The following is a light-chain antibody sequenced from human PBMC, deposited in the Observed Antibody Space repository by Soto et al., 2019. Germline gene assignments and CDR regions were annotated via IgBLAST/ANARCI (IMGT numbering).Light chain of an antibody. CDR2: SAS. V-gene: IGKV1-9*01. Sequence: IQLSQSPSSLSASVGDRVTITCRASQGIGSHLVWFQQKPGMAPKLLIYSASTLYSGVPSRFSGSVSWTDFTLTIISLQPEDFATYYCQQLNSYPLTFGGGTKV. CDR3: QQLNSYPLT. CDR1: QGIGSH. J-gene: IGKJ4*01.